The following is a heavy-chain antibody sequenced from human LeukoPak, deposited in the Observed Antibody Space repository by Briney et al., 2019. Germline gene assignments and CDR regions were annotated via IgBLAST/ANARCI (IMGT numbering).Heavy chain of an antibody. CDR3: ARVIIGYCSSTSRYVEGYYFDY. Sequence: SETLSLTCTVSGGSVSSGSYYWSWIRQPPGKGLEWIGYIYYSGSTNYNPSLKSRVTISVDTSKNQFSLKLSSVTAADTAVYYCARVIIGYCSSTSRYVEGYYFDYWGQGTLVTVSS. J-gene: IGHJ4*02. CDR2: IYYSGST. CDR1: GGSVSSGSYY. D-gene: IGHD2-2*01. V-gene: IGHV4-61*01.